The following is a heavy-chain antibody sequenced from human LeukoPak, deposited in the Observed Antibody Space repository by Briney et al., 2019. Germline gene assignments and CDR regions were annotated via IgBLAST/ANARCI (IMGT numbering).Heavy chain of an antibody. J-gene: IGHJ4*02. CDR1: GFTFSTYG. V-gene: IGHV3-23*01. Sequence: PGGSLRLSCAASGFTFSTYGINWVRQAPGKGLEWVSGIGGSGIRLYYADSVKGRFTISRDNSKNTLYLQMNSLRAADTAVYYCARGSGYSYAFTGRERTKSRLDYWGQGTLVTVSS. D-gene: IGHD5-18*01. CDR2: IGGSGIRL. CDR3: ARGSGYSYAFTGRERTKSRLDY.